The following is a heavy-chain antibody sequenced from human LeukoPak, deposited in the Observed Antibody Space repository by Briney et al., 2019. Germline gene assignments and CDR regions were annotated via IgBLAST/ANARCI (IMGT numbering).Heavy chain of an antibody. Sequence: SETLSLTCTVSGGSISSSSYYWGWIRQPPGKGLEWIGSIYYSGSTYYNPSLKSRVTISVDTSKNQFSLKLSSVTAADTAVYYCARYEVVPAAMSYNWFGPWGQGTLVTVSS. CDR2: IYYSGST. CDR3: ARYEVVPAAMSYNWFGP. J-gene: IGHJ5*02. CDR1: GGSISSSSYY. D-gene: IGHD2-2*01. V-gene: IGHV4-39*01.